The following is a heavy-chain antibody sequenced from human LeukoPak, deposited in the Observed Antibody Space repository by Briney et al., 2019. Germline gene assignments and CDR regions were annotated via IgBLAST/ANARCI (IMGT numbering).Heavy chain of an antibody. D-gene: IGHD6-19*01. V-gene: IGHV1-2*02. Sequence: GASVKVSCKASGYTFTGYYMHWVRQAPGQGLEWMGWINPNSGGTNYAQKFQGRVTMTRDTSISTAYMELSRLRSDDTAVYYCARVFGYRSGWPNFDYWGQGTLVTVSS. CDR3: ARVFGYRSGWPNFDY. J-gene: IGHJ4*02. CDR1: GYTFTGYY. CDR2: INPNSGGT.